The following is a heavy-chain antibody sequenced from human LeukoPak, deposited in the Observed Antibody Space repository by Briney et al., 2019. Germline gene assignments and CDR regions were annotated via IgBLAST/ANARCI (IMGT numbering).Heavy chain of an antibody. Sequence: SVKVSCKASGGTFSSYAISWVRQAPAQGLEWMGGIIPIFGTANYAQKFQGRVTITADESTSTAYMELSSLRSEDTAVYYCARASWGTGLVPAAPLGYWGQGTLVTVSS. J-gene: IGHJ4*02. D-gene: IGHD2-2*01. CDR3: ARASWGTGLVPAAPLGY. CDR2: IIPIFGTA. V-gene: IGHV1-69*13. CDR1: GGTFSSYA.